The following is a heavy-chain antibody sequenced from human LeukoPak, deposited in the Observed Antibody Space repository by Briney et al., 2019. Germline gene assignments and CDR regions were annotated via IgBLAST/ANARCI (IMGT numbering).Heavy chain of an antibody. D-gene: IGHD3-10*01. CDR1: RFTFSNYW. J-gene: IGHJ5*02. Sequence: PGGSLRLSCTASRFTFSNYWMSWVRQAPGKGLEWVANIKEDGSEKYYVDSVKGRFTISRDNAKNSLYLQMNSLRAEDTAVYYCVREVVAQIWFGDYKNWFDPWGQGTLVTVSS. CDR2: IKEDGSEK. V-gene: IGHV3-7*01. CDR3: VREVVAQIWFGDYKNWFDP.